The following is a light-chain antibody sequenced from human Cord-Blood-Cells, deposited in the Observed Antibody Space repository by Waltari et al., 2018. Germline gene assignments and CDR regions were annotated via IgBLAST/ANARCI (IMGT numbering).Light chain of an antibody. CDR1: ALPKQY. J-gene: IGLJ3*02. CDR3: QSADSSGTYRV. V-gene: IGLV3-25*03. Sequence: SYELTQPPSVSVSPAQTARITCSGDALPKQYAYWSQQKPGQAPGLVINKDSERPSGIPERFSGSSSGTTVTLTISGVQAEDEADYYCQSADSSGTYRVFGGGTKLTVL. CDR2: KDS.